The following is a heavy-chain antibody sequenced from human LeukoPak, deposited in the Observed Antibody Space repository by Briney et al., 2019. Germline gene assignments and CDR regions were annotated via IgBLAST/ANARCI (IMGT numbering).Heavy chain of an antibody. J-gene: IGHJ3*02. CDR1: GFTFSAYA. Sequence: GGSLRLSCAASGFTFSAYAMMWVRQAPGKGPEWVSAIRGGGGSAFYADSVKGRFTISRDNSKYTLFLQMNSLRAEDTAVYYCARDPNGDYIGAFDMWGPGTMVTVSS. CDR3: ARDPNGDYIGAFDM. D-gene: IGHD4-17*01. V-gene: IGHV3-23*01. CDR2: IRGGGGSA.